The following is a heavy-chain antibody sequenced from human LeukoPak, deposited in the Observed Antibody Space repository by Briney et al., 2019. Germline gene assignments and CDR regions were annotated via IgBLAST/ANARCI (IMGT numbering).Heavy chain of an antibody. CDR1: GYTFTSYG. Sequence: ASVKVSCKASGYTFTSYGISWVRQAPGQGLEWMGWISAYNGNTNYAQKLQRRVTMTTDTSTSTAYMELSSLRSEDTAVYYCARESSCTNGVCYRRPYYFDYWGQGTLVTVSS. V-gene: IGHV1-18*01. D-gene: IGHD2-8*01. CDR2: ISAYNGNT. CDR3: ARESSCTNGVCYRRPYYFDY. J-gene: IGHJ4*02.